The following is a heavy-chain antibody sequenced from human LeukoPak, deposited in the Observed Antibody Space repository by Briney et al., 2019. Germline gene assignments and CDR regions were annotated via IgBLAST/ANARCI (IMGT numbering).Heavy chain of an antibody. V-gene: IGHV1-69*13. CDR1: GGTFSSYA. D-gene: IGHD2-2*02. Sequence: SVKVSCKASGGTFSSYAISWVRQAPGQGLEWMGGIIPLFGTANYAQKFQGRVTITADESTSTAYMELSSLRSEDTAVYYCAREYGCSSTSCYTSWFDPWGQGTLVTVSS. CDR2: IIPLFGTA. J-gene: IGHJ5*02. CDR3: AREYGCSSTSCYTSWFDP.